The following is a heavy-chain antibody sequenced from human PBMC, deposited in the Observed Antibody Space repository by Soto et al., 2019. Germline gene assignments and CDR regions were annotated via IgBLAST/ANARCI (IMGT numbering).Heavy chain of an antibody. CDR2: IVPLFRTT. J-gene: IGHJ5*02. CDR3: ARDRPVGLAGIIDYNWFDP. V-gene: IGHV1-69*06. CDR1: GGTFSSYA. Sequence: QVQLVQSGAEAKKPGSSVKVSYKTSGGTFSSYAISWVQQAPGQGLEWMGGIVPLFRTTNYAQKFQGRVTITADTSTYTVYMELSGLRSGDTAVYYCARDRPVGLAGIIDYNWFDPWGQGTLVTVSS. D-gene: IGHD6-19*01.